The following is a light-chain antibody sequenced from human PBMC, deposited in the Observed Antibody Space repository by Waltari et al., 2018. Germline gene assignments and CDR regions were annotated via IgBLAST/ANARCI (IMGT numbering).Light chain of an antibody. V-gene: IGLV2-23*02. CDR3: CSYAGSSTFT. CDR1: SSHFGCYDL. CDR2: EVY. Sequence: QSALTQPASVSGSPGQSITISCTGPSSHFGCYDLVSWYPQHPGKAPKLMIYEVYKRPSGVSNRFSGSKAGNTASLTISGLQAEDEADYYCCSYAGSSTFTFGGGTKLTVL. J-gene: IGLJ2*01.